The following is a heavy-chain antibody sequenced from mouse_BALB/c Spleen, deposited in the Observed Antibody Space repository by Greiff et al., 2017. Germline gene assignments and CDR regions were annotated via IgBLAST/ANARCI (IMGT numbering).Heavy chain of an antibody. CDR3: ARWNGYDGAYAMDY. Sequence: EVQLQESGPSLVKPSQTLSLTCSVTGDSITSGYWNWIRKFPGNKLEYMGYISYSGSTYYNPSLKSRISITRDTSKNQYYLQLNSVTTEDTATYYCARWNGYDGAYAMDYWGQGTSVTVSS. D-gene: IGHD2-2*01. CDR2: ISYSGST. J-gene: IGHJ4*01. V-gene: IGHV3-8*02. CDR1: GDSITSGY.